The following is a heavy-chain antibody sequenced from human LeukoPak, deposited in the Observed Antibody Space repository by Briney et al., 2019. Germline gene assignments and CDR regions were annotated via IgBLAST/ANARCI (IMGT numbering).Heavy chain of an antibody. V-gene: IGHV1-2*06. Sequence: GASVKVSCKASGYTFTGYYMHWVRQAPGQVLEWMGRINPNSGGTNYGQKFQGRVTMTGDTSISTAYMELSRLRCDDTAVYYCERLMMNNTALVLSHPNWGQGPLVPVSS. CDR1: GYTFTGYY. D-gene: IGHD5-18*01. J-gene: IGHJ4*02. CDR3: ERLMMNNTALVLSHPN. CDR2: INPNSGGT.